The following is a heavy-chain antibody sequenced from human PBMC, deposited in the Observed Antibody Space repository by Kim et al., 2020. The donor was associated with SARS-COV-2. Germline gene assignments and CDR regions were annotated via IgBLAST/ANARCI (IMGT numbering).Heavy chain of an antibody. CDR2: FDPEDGET. D-gene: IGHD2-15*01. CDR1: GYTLTELS. V-gene: IGHV1-24*01. CDR3: ATVFCPGSCYTPYYFDY. Sequence: ASVKVSCKVSGYTLTELSMHWVRQAPGKGLEWMGGFDPEDGETIYAQKFQGRVTMTEDTSTDTAYMELSSLRSEDTAVYYCATVFCPGSCYTPYYFDYWGQGTLVTVSS. J-gene: IGHJ4*02.